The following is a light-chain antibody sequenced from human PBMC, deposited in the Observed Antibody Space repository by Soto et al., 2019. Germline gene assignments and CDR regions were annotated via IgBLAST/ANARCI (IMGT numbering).Light chain of an antibody. CDR2: AAS. V-gene: IGKV1-39*01. J-gene: IGKJ5*01. CDR1: QSISNS. Sequence: DIQMTQSPSSLSASVGDRVTXXXXASQSISNSLNWYQQKPGRAPKLLIYAASSLQSGVPSRFSGSGSGTDFILTISSLQPEDFATYYCQQSYSTPRDFGQGTRLEI. CDR3: QQSYSTPRD.